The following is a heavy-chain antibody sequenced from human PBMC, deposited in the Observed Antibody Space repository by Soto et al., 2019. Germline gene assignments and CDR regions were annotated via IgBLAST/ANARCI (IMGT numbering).Heavy chain of an antibody. CDR3: AILLKHDAYGPRFDY. V-gene: IGHV3-33*01. CDR2: IWNDRSKK. Sequence: QVQLVESGGGVVQPGRSLRLSCAASGFTVSSYGMHWVRQAPGKGLERVAVIWNDRSKKSYAYSVKGRFTISRDNSKNTLYLLMNCMRAEDTAVYYCAILLKHDAYGPRFDYWGQVTLVTVSS. CDR1: GFTVSSYG. D-gene: IGHD3-16*01. J-gene: IGHJ4*02.